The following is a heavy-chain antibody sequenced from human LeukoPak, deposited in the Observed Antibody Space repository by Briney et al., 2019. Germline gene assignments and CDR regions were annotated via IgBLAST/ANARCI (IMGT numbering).Heavy chain of an antibody. V-gene: IGHV3-7*05. Sequence: GGSLRLSCAASGFTFSSYLMTWVRQAPGKGLEWVANIKPDGSEKYYVDSVKGRFTISRDNAKDSLDLQMNSLRAEDTAVYYCASRHFDYWGQGTLVTVSS. CDR3: ASRHFDY. CDR2: IKPDGSEK. J-gene: IGHJ4*02. CDR1: GFTFSSYL.